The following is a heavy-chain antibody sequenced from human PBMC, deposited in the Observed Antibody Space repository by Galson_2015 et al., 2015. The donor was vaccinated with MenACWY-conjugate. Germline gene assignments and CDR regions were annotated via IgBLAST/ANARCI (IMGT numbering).Heavy chain of an antibody. CDR1: GFTFSNYA. CDR3: AKEARRYCSAGSCYSEPLYH. CDR2: ISASGGTT. V-gene: IGHV3-23*01. Sequence: SLRLSCAASGFTFSNYAMSWVRQVPGKGLEWVSGISASGGTTSYADSVQGRFTISRDNSKNTLYLQMNSLRAEDTAVYYCAKEARRYCSAGSCYSEPLYHWGQGTLVTVSS. D-gene: IGHD2-15*01. J-gene: IGHJ5*02.